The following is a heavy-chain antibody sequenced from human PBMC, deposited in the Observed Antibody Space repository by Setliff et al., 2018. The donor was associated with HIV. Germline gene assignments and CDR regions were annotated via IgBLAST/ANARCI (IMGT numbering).Heavy chain of an antibody. V-gene: IGHV3-7*03. CDR2: IKQDGSEK. D-gene: IGHD3-3*01. CDR3: ARGEGYDFWSGFRPHYYYYYMDV. J-gene: IGHJ6*03. Sequence: HPGGSLRLSCAASGFTFSSYWMSWVRQAPGKGLEWVANIKQDGSEKYYVDSVKGRFTISRDNAKNSLYLQMNSLRAEDTAVYYCARGEGYDFWSGFRPHYYYYYMDVWGKGTTVTVSS. CDR1: GFTFSSYW.